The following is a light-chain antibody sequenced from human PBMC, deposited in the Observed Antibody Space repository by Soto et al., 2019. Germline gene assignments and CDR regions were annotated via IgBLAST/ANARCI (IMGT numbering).Light chain of an antibody. V-gene: IGKV3-20*01. CDR1: QSVSSTY. CDR2: GAS. J-gene: IGKJ1*01. Sequence: EIVLTKSPGTLSLSPGERATLSCRASQSVSSTYLAWYQQKPGQAPRLLIYGASSRATGIPDMFSGSGSGTDFTLTISILEPEDFAVYYCQQYGSSPQSFGQGTKVEIK. CDR3: QQYGSSPQS.